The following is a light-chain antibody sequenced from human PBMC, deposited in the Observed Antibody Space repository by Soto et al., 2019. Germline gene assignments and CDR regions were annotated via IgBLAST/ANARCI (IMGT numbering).Light chain of an antibody. V-gene: IGLV2-8*01. CDR2: AVD. J-gene: IGLJ2*01. Sequence: QSALTQPPSASGSPGQAVTISCTGTSSDVAPYNSVSWYQQHPGKAPKLIFYAVDKRPSGVPDRFSGSKSGNTASLTVSGLQAEDEADYYCSSFAGSNNWIFGGGTKLTVL. CDR3: SSFAGSNNWI. CDR1: SSDVAPYNS.